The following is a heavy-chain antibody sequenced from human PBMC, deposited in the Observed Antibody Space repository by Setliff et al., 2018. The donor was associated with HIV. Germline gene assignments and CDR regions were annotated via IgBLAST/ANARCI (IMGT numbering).Heavy chain of an antibody. CDR2: IHPGDFVT. J-gene: IGHJ4*02. Sequence: GESLKISCQASGYGFTNYWIGWVRQMPGKGLEWIGVIHPGDFVTRYGPSFQGQVFISADRSITTAYLQWDSLKASDTAMYYCTRRRRAPGIEDLEAYWGQGTLVTVSS. D-gene: IGHD1-26*01. CDR3: TRRRRAPGIEDLEAY. CDR1: GYGFTNYW. V-gene: IGHV5-51*01.